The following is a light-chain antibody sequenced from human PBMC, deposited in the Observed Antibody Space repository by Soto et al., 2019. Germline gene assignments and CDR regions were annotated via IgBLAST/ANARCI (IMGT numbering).Light chain of an antibody. J-gene: IGKJ1*01. V-gene: IGKV1-5*01. CDR2: DVS. CDR1: QSISSR. Sequence: DIQMTQSPSTLSASVGDRATITCRASQSISSRLAWYQQKPGKAPKLLIYDVSNLESGVPSRFSGSGSGTEFTLTISSLQPDDFATYYCQQYNTFWTLGQGTKVDIK. CDR3: QQYNTFWT.